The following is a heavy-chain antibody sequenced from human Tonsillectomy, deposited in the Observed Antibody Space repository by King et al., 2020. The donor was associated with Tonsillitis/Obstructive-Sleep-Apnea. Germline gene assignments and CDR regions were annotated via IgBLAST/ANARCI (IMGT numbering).Heavy chain of an antibody. CDR3: AKDVGASESRRDYSDF. Sequence: QVQLVESGGGVVQPGRSLRLSCAASGFTFSNYAMHWVRQAPGKRLEWVAIISYFTTNTYYTDSVKGRFTISRDNSKNTLYLQMNSLRAEDTAVYYCAKDVGASESRRDYSDFWGQGTLVTVSS. J-gene: IGHJ4*02. D-gene: IGHD4-17*01. CDR2: ISYFTTNT. V-gene: IGHV3-30*18. CDR1: GFTFSNYA.